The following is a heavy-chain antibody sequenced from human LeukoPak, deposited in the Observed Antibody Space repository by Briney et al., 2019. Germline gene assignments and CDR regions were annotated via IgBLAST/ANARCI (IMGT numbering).Heavy chain of an antibody. Sequence: GGSLRLSCAASGFTFSSYAMHWVRQAPGKGLEWVAVISYDGSNKYYADSVKGRFTISRDNSKNTLYLQMNSLRAEDTAVYYCARDPGYCSSTSCSQRFDPWGQGTLVTVSS. CDR1: GFTFSSYA. J-gene: IGHJ5*02. D-gene: IGHD2-2*01. CDR3: ARDPGYCSSTSCSQRFDP. CDR2: ISYDGSNK. V-gene: IGHV3-30-3*01.